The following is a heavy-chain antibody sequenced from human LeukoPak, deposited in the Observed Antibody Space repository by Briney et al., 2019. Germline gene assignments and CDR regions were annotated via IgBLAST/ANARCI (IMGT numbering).Heavy chain of an antibody. CDR3: ARGRECELPENKFDP. CDR1: CFSLSSYS. CDR2: ILFGGRNR. J-gene: IGHJ5*02. D-gene: IGHD1-26*01. Sequence: GGSLRLSCAGSCFSLSSYSMRWVRQAPGKGLEWVAMILFGGRNRYYADSVQGRVSISRVISKNTVYLEMNSLRCDDTAVYYCARGRECELPENKFDPGGQGTLVTASS. V-gene: IGHV3-30*04.